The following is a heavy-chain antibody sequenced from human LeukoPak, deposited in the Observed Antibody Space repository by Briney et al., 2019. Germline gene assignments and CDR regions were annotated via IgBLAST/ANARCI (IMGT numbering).Heavy chain of an antibody. V-gene: IGHV3-30-3*01. CDR3: ARVGRVGAPFDY. D-gene: IGHD1-26*01. Sequence: GGSLRLSCAASGFTFSSYAMHWVRQAPGKGLEWVAVISYDGSNKYYADSVKGRFTISRDNSKNTLYLQMNSLRAEDTAVYYCARVGRVGAPFDYWGQGTLVTVSS. J-gene: IGHJ4*02. CDR1: GFTFSSYA. CDR2: ISYDGSNK.